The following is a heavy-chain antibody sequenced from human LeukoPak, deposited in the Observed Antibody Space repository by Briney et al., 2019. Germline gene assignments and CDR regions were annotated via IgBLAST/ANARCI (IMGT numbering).Heavy chain of an antibody. V-gene: IGHV3-21*01. J-gene: IGHJ4*02. Sequence: GGSLRLSCAASGFTFSSYSMNWVRQAPGKGLEWVSSISSSSSYVYYADSVKGRFTISRDNAKNSLYLQMNSLRAEDTAVYYCARVRAVTVDYWGQGTLVTVSS. CDR1: GFTFSSYS. CDR3: ARVRAVTVDY. CDR2: ISSSSSYV. D-gene: IGHD4-4*01.